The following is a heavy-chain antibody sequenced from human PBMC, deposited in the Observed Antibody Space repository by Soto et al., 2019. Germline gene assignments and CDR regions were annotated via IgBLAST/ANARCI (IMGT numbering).Heavy chain of an antibody. CDR1: GGSISSSNW. V-gene: IGHV4-4*02. Sequence: QVQLQESGPGLVKPSGTLSLTCAVSGGSISSSNWWSWVRQPPGKGLEWIGEIYHSGSTNYNPSLKCRVTISVDKSKNQFSLKLSSVTAADTAVYYCARDQGDIVVVVAATALFDIWGQGTMVTVSS. CDR3: ARDQGDIVVVVAATALFDI. D-gene: IGHD2-15*01. CDR2: IYHSGST. J-gene: IGHJ3*02.